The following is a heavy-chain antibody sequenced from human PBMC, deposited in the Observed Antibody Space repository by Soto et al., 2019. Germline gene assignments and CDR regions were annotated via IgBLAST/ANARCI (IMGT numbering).Heavy chain of an antibody. J-gene: IGHJ3*01. CDR1: EFTFSNYA. V-gene: IGHV3-23*01. Sequence: PGGSLRLSCPASEFTFSNYAMSWIRQAPGKGLEWVSGFGTGGGADTSYADSVKGQVSISRDNSKSMLSVQMKRLGAEDTAVYYCAKDRVSHISGCDPFDYWGQGTMVTVSS. CDR3: AKDRVSHISGCDPFDY. D-gene: IGHD2-21*01. CDR2: FGTGGGADT.